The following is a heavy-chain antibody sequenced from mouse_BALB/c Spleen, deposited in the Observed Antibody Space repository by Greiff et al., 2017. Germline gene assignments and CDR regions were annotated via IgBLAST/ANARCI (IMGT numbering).Heavy chain of an antibody. CDR1: GFTFSSYA. D-gene: IGHD2-3*01. J-gene: IGHJ4*01. Sequence: EVKVVESGGGLVKPGGSLKLSCAASGFTFSSYAMSWVRQTPEKRLEWVASISSGGSTYYPDSVKGRFTISRDNARNILYLQMSSLRSEDTAMYYCARDDGYYGDYYYAMDYWGQGTSVTVSS. CDR3: ARDDGYYGDYYYAMDY. CDR2: ISSGGST. V-gene: IGHV5-6-5*01.